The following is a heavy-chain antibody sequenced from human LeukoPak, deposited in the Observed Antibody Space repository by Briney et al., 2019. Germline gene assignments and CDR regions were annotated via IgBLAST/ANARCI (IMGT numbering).Heavy chain of an antibody. CDR3: ARDNDVGGAFSL. CDR1: GFTFSDYH. Sequence: PGGSLRLSCAASGFTFSDYHMSWIRQAPGKGLEWVSYIISSGSHIYYADSVRGRFTVSRDNAKNSLYLQMNSLGAEDTAVYYCARDNDVGGAFSLWGQGTMVTVSS. V-gene: IGHV3-11*01. J-gene: IGHJ3*01. D-gene: IGHD1-26*01. CDR2: IISSGSHI.